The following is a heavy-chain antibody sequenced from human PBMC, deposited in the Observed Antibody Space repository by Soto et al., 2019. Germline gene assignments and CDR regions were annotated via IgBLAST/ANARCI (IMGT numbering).Heavy chain of an antibody. CDR3: ASSSNRRESSGDSWAFDI. CDR1: GFTFSSYW. V-gene: IGHV3-74*01. J-gene: IGHJ3*02. D-gene: IGHD3-22*01. CDR2: INSDGSST. Sequence: EVQLVESGGGLVQPGGSLRLSCAASGFTFSSYWMHWVRQAPGKGLVWVSRINSDGSSTSYADSVKGRFTISRDNAKNTLYLQMNSLRAEDTAVYYCASSSNRRESSGDSWAFDIWGQGTMVTVSS.